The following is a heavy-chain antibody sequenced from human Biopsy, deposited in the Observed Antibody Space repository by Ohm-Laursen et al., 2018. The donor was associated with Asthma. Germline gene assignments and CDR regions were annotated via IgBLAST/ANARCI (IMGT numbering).Heavy chain of an antibody. Sequence: RSLRLSCAASGFSFSEFVMHWVRQAPGKGLEWVAVISYDGSNKYYADSVKGRFTISRDNSKNTLYLQMNSLRAEDTAVYYCARDLHPTNHLGELSEGFDYWGQGTLVTVSS. D-gene: IGHD3-16*02. CDR1: GFSFSEFV. V-gene: IGHV3-30-3*01. CDR3: ARDLHPTNHLGELSEGFDY. CDR2: ISYDGSNK. J-gene: IGHJ4*02.